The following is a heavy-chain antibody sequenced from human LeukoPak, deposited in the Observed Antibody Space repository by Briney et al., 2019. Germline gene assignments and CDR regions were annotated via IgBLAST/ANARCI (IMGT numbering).Heavy chain of an antibody. J-gene: IGHJ5*02. V-gene: IGHV3-30*02. Sequence: PGGSLRLSCAASGFTFSSYGMHWVRQAPGKGLEWVAFIRYDGSNKYYADSVKGRFAISRDNSKNTLYLQMNSLRAEDTAVYYCAKAPDSSSGWFDPWGQGTLVTVSS. CDR3: AKAPDSSSGWFDP. D-gene: IGHD6-6*01. CDR2: IRYDGSNK. CDR1: GFTFSSYG.